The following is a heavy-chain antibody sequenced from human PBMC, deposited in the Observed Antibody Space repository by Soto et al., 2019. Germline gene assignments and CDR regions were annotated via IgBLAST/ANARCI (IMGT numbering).Heavy chain of an antibody. J-gene: IGHJ4*02. CDR3: ENLKYYESSGFYRGY. D-gene: IGHD3-22*01. CDR1: GFTVSSNY. CDR2: IYSDGST. V-gene: IGHV3-53*02. Sequence: EVQLVETGGGLIQLGGSLRLSCAASGFTVSSNYMSWVRQATGKGLEWVSIIYSDGSTYYAASVKGRFTISRDNSKNTLNLQMNRLSAEEPAVYYCENLKYYESSGFYRGYWGQGNIVTVSS.